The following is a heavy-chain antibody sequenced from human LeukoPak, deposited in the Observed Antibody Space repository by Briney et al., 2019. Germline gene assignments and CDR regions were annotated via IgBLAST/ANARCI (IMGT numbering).Heavy chain of an antibody. V-gene: IGHV4-34*01. CDR3: ARGKTYYYGSGIDY. Sequence: SETLSLTCAVYGGSFSGYYWSWIRQPPGKGLDWIGEINHSGSTNYNPSLKSRVTISVDTSKNQFSLKLSSVTAADTAVYYCARGKTYYYGSGIDYWGQGTLVTVSS. D-gene: IGHD3-10*01. CDR2: INHSGST. CDR1: GGSFSGYY. J-gene: IGHJ4*02.